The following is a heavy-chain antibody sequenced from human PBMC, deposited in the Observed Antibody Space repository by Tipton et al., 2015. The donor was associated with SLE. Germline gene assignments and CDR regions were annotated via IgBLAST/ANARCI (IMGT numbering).Heavy chain of an antibody. CDR2: IYYRGRT. CDR3: ARQEGGTKSDY. V-gene: IGHV4-39*07. CDR1: GFYFSRYW. Sequence: LRLSCAASGFYFSRYWMSWVRQAPGKGLEWVGIIYYRGRTHYNPSLKRRVTLSVDTSKNQFSVNLSSVTAADTAVYYCARQEGGTKSDYWGQGKLVTVSS. J-gene: IGHJ4*02. D-gene: IGHD1-26*01.